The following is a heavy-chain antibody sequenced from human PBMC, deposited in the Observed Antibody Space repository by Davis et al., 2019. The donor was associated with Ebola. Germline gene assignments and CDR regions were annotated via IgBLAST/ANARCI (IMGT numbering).Heavy chain of an antibody. Sequence: PGGSLRLSCAASGFTFTSYSMNWVRQAPGKGLEWVSSIRSTNRYIFYADSVKGRFTISRDDAKNTLFLQMNSLRAEDTAVYYCASGIDAWRLDYWYFDLWGRGTLVTVSS. J-gene: IGHJ2*01. CDR3: ASGIDAWRLDYWYFDL. D-gene: IGHD1-1*01. V-gene: IGHV3-21*04. CDR1: GFTFTSYS. CDR2: IRSTNRYI.